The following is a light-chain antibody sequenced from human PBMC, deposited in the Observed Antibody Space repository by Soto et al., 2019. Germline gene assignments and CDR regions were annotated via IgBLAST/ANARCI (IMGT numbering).Light chain of an antibody. J-gene: IGKJ4*01. CDR2: DAS. Sequence: MYQCPSTLSESIGDRVISTCRASQSISSWLAWYQQKPGKAPKLLIYDASSLESGVPSRFSGSGSGTEFTLTISSLQPDDFATYYCQQYNSYPLTFGGGSNVDVK. CDR3: QQYNSYPLT. CDR1: QSISSW. V-gene: IGKV1-5*01.